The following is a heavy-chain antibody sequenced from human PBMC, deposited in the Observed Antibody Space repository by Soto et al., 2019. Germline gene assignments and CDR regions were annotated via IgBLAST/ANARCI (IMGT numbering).Heavy chain of an antibody. V-gene: IGHV3-74*03. J-gene: IGHJ6*02. D-gene: IGHD6-13*01. Sequence: EVQLVESGGGLVQPGGSLRLSCAASGFTFSNYWMYWVRQAPGKGLVWVSRVNNDGADTTHADSVKGRFTISRDNAENTLYLQMNSLRAEDTAVYYCARGGLQHALDVWGQASTVTVSS. CDR3: ARGGLQHALDV. CDR2: VNNDGADT. CDR1: GFTFSNYW.